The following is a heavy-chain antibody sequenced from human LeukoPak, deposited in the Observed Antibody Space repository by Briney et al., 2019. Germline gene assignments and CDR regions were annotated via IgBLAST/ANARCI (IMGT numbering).Heavy chain of an antibody. CDR3: ATNLPGYSYGYWVA. CDR2: IYTSGST. CDR1: VGSISTYY. J-gene: IGHJ5*02. Sequence: SETLSLTCTVSVGSISTYYWSWLRQPAGKGLEWIGRIYTSGSTNYNPSLKSRVTMSVDTSKNQFSLKLSSVTAADTAVYYCATNLPGYSYGYWVAWGQGTLVTVSS. V-gene: IGHV4-4*07. D-gene: IGHD5-18*01.